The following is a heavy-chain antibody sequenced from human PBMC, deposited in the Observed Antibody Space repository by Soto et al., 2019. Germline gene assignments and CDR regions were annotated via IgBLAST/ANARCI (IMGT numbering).Heavy chain of an antibody. Sequence: SVKVSCKASGGTFSSYAISWVRQAPGQGLEWMGGIIPIFGTANYAQKFQGRVTITAEKSTSTAYMELSSLRSEDTAVYYCVMKDGFDRTHHFDHWGQETLVPVSS. CDR1: GGTFSSYA. CDR2: IIPIFGTA. D-gene: IGHD3-10*01. CDR3: VMKDGFDRTHHFDH. V-gene: IGHV1-69*06. J-gene: IGHJ4*01.